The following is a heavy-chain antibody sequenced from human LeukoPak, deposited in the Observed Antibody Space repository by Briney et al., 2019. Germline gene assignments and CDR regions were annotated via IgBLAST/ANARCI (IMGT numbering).Heavy chain of an antibody. CDR2: IYYSGST. V-gene: IGHV4-30-4*01. Sequence: SETLSLTCTVSGGSISSGDYYWSWIRQPPGKDLEWIGYIYYSGSTYYNPSLKSRVTISVDTSKNQFSLKLSSVTAADTAVYYCALYDFWSGYYRRGEFNNWFDPWGQGTLVTVSS. CDR3: ALYDFWSGYYRRGEFNNWFDP. CDR1: GGSISSGDYY. J-gene: IGHJ5*02. D-gene: IGHD3-3*01.